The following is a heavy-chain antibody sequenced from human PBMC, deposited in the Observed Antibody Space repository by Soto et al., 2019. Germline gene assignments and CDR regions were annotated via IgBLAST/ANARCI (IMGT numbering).Heavy chain of an antibody. V-gene: IGHV1-18*01. Sequence: QVQLVQSGAEVKKPGASVKVSCKASGYTFAHYGVSWVRQAPGQGLEWMGWINTYNGNTNYAQKLKGRVTMTTDTTTRTAYMELRSLRSDDTAVYYCAKVQEKGSKFFDYWGKGTLVTASS. CDR1: GYTFAHYG. J-gene: IGHJ4*02. CDR2: INTYNGNT. D-gene: IGHD1-1*01. CDR3: AKVQEKGSKFFDY.